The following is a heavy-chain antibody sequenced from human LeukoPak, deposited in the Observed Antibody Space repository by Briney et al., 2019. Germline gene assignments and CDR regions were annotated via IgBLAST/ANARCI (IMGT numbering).Heavy chain of an antibody. CDR2: IPYDGTNK. CDR3: ARDGWIQVSRTKFDS. CDR1: AGFSFSGYA. Sequence: GGSLRLSCVASAGFSFSGYAMHWVRQAPGKGPEWVAEIPYDGTNKNYADSVKGRFTISRDNSDDTLYLQMNSLRTDETALYYCARDGWIQVSRTKFDSWGQGTLVTVSS. J-gene: IGHJ4*02. V-gene: IGHV3-30-3*01. D-gene: IGHD5-18*01.